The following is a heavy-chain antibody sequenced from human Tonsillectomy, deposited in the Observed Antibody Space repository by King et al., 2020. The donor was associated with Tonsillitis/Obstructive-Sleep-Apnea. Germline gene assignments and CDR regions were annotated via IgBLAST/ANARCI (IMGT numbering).Heavy chain of an antibody. CDR1: GFTFSSYG. J-gene: IGHJ4*01. D-gene: IGHD4-17*01. Sequence: VQLVESGGGVVQPGRSLRLSCVASGFTFSSYGMHWVRQAPGKGLEWVAVISYDGSNKYYADSVKGRFTISRDNSKNTLYLQMNSLRAEDTAVYYCATFSYGDLDYWGHGTLVTVSS. CDR3: ATFSYGDLDY. V-gene: IGHV3-30*03. CDR2: ISYDGSNK.